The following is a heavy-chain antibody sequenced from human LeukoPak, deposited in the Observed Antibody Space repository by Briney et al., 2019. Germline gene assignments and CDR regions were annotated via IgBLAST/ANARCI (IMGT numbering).Heavy chain of an antibody. CDR3: AVIGAAARQDY. Sequence: GASVKVSCKASGGTFSSYAISWVQQAPGQGLEWMGGIIPIFGTANYAQKFQGRVTITADESTGTAYMELSSLRSEDTAVYYCAVIGAAARQDYWGQGTLVTVSS. CDR2: IIPIFGTA. CDR1: GGTFSSYA. D-gene: IGHD6-13*01. V-gene: IGHV1-69*13. J-gene: IGHJ4*02.